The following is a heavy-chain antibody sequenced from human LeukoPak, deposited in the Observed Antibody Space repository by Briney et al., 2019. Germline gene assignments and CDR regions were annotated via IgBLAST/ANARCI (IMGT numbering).Heavy chain of an antibody. CDR1: GFTVSSNY. J-gene: IGHJ4*02. Sequence: GGSLRLSCAASGFTVSSNYMSWVRQAPGKGLEWVSVIYSGGSTYYADSVKGRFTISRDNSKNTLYLQMNSLRAEDTAVYYCARGDDFWSGYYIGRGVDYWGQGTLVAVSS. V-gene: IGHV3-53*01. D-gene: IGHD3-3*01. CDR2: IYSGGST. CDR3: ARGDDFWSGYYIGRGVDY.